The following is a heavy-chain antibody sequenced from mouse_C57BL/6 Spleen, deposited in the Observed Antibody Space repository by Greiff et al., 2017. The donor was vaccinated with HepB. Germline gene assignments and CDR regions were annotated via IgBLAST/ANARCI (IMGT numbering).Heavy chain of an antibody. Sequence: EVQRVESEGGLVQPGSSMKLSCTASGFTFSDYYMAWVRQVPEKGLEWVANINYDGSSTYYLDSLKSRFIISRDNAKNILYLQMSSLKSEDTATYYCARAPCYGSSYDAYWYFEVWGTGTTVTVSS. CDR3: ARAPCYGSSYDAYWYFEV. V-gene: IGHV5-16*01. J-gene: IGHJ1*03. CDR2: INYDGSST. D-gene: IGHD1-1*01. CDR1: GFTFSDYY.